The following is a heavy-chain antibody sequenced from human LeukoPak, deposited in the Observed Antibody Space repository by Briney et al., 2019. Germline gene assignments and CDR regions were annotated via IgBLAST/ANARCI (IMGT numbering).Heavy chain of an antibody. CDR1: GYTLTELS. CDR3: ATDLNSGSYPGY. J-gene: IGHJ4*02. Sequence: ASVKVSRKVSGYTLTELSMHWVRQAPGKGLEWMGGFDPEDGETIYAQKFQGRVTMTEDTSTDTAYMELSSLRSEDTAVYYCATDLNSGSYPGYWGQGTLVTVSS. D-gene: IGHD1-26*01. V-gene: IGHV1-24*01. CDR2: FDPEDGET.